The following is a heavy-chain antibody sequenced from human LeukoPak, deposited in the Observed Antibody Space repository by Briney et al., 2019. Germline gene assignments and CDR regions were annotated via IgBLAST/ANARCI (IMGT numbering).Heavy chain of an antibody. CDR1: GGSFSGYY. J-gene: IGHJ4*02. CDR3: ARGGYSGYVH. V-gene: IGHV4-34*01. CDR2: INHSGST. D-gene: IGHD5-12*01. Sequence: SETLSLTCAVYGGSFSGYYWSWIRQPPGKGLEWIGEINHSGSTNYNPSLKSRVTISVGTSKNQFSLKLSSVTAADTAVYYCARGGYSGYVHWGQGTLVTVSS.